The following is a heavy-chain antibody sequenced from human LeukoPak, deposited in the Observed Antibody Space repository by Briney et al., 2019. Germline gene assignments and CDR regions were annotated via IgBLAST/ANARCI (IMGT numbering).Heavy chain of an antibody. V-gene: IGHV4-59*07. D-gene: IGHD5-18*01. CDR2: IYYSGST. Sequence: TSDTLSLTCTVSAGSISSYYCGWIRQPPGKGLEWIGYIYYSGSTNYNPSLKSRVTISEDTSKNQFSRKLSSVTAADTAVYYCAGGYSYGSTYCYMDVSGKGATVTMSS. CDR3: AGGYSYGSTYCYMDV. J-gene: IGHJ6*03. CDR1: AGSISSYY.